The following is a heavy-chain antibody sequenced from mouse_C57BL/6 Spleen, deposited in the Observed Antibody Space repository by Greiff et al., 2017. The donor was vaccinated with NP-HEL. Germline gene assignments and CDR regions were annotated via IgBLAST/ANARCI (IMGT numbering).Heavy chain of an antibody. CDR2: IYPGDGDT. Sequence: VQLVESGPELVKPGASVKISCKASGYAFSSSWMNWVKQRPGTGLEWIGRIYPGDGDTNYNGKFKGKATLTADKSSSTAYMQLSSLTSEDSAVYFCARGTTVVTPYAMDYWGQGTSVTVSS. CDR3: ARGTTVVTPYAMDY. V-gene: IGHV1-82*01. J-gene: IGHJ4*01. CDR1: GYAFSSSW. D-gene: IGHD1-1*01.